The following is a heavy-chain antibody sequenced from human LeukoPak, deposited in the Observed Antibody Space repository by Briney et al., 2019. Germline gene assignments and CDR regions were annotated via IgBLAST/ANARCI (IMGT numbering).Heavy chain of an antibody. CDR2: IQQDGSEK. CDR3: ASGSGLYSSSWYSPPFDY. Sequence: GGSLRLSCAASGFTFTSYWMSWVRQAPGKGLEWVANIQQDGSEKYYVDSVKGRFTISRDNAKNSLYLQMNSLRAEDTAVYYCASGSGLYSSSWYSPPFDYWGQGTLVTVSS. J-gene: IGHJ4*02. CDR1: GFTFTSYW. D-gene: IGHD6-13*01. V-gene: IGHV3-7*01.